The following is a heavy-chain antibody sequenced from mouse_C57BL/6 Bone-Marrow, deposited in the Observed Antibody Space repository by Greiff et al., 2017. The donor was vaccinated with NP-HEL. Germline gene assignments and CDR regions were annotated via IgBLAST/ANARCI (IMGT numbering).Heavy chain of an antibody. J-gene: IGHJ2*01. Sequence: QVQLQQPGAELVKPGASVKMSCKASGYTFTSYWITWVKQRPGQGLEWIGDIYPGSGSTNYNEKFKSKATLTVDTAASTAYMQLSSLTSGDSAFYYCAIFLGDYWGRGTPRTVSS. CDR2: IYPGSGST. CDR3: AIFLGDY. V-gene: IGHV1-55*01. CDR1: GYTFTSYW.